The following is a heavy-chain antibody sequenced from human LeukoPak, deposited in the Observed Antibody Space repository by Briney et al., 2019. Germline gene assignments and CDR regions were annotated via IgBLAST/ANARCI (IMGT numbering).Heavy chain of an antibody. Sequence: QPGGSLRLSCAASGFTFSSYEMNWVRQAPGKGLEWVAVISYDGSNKYYADSVKGRFTISRDNSKNMLYLQMNSLRAEDTAVYYCAKGSPPEDFWSGYRPIDAFDIWGQGTMVTVSS. CDR2: ISYDGSNK. D-gene: IGHD3-3*01. V-gene: IGHV3-30*04. J-gene: IGHJ3*02. CDR3: AKGSPPEDFWSGYRPIDAFDI. CDR1: GFTFSSYE.